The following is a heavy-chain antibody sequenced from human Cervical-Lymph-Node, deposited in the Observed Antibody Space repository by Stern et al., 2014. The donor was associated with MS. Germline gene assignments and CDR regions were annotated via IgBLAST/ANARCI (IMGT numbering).Heavy chain of an antibody. CDR1: GYSFTDYY. CDR2: INPNSGGT. Sequence: QLVESGAEARAPGASMKVSCKASGYSFTDYYLHWVRQAPGQGLEWLGWINPNSGGTNYAQNFQGRVTMTRDTSISTAYMELRWLGSADTAVYYCARGSGTAYDLRGDYWGQGTLVTVSS. CDR3: ARGSGTAYDLRGDY. V-gene: IGHV1-2*02. D-gene: IGHD3-3*01. J-gene: IGHJ4*01.